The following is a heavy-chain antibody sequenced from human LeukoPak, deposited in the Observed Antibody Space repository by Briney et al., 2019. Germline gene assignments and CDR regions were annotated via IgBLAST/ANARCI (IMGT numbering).Heavy chain of an antibody. CDR1: GGFISSYY. CDR2: IYSTGAT. Sequence: SETLSLTCTVSGGFISSYYWSWIRQPPGKGLEWIGYIYSTGATNYNPSLKSRVTISVDTSKNQFSLKLSSVTAADTAVYYCGRLKGGYSSGNWHFDLWGRGILVTVSS. CDR3: GRLKGGYSSGNWHFDL. J-gene: IGHJ2*01. D-gene: IGHD5-18*01. V-gene: IGHV4-59*08.